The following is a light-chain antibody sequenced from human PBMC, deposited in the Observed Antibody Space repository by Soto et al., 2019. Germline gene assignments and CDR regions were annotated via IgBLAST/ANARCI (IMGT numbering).Light chain of an antibody. CDR1: QSVSSSY. V-gene: IGKV3-20*01. Sequence: EIVLTQSPGTLSLSPGERATLSCRASQSVSSSYLAWYQQKPGQAPKVLIYRASSRATGIPDRFSGSGSGTDFTLTISRLEPEDFAVYYCQQYGSYPLTFGGGTKVDIK. CDR2: RAS. CDR3: QQYGSYPLT. J-gene: IGKJ4*01.